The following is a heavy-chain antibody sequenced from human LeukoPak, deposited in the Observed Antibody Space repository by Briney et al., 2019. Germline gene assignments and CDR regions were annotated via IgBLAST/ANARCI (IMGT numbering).Heavy chain of an antibody. CDR2: IKQDGSEK. Sequence: GGSLRLSCAASGFTFTSYWVSWVRQAPGKGLEWVANIKQDGSEKYYVDSVKGRFTISRDNAKNSLYLQMNSLRAEDTAVYYCARDKNYYDSSRYSHPLDYWGQGTLVTVSS. CDR3: ARDKNYYDSSRYSHPLDY. V-gene: IGHV3-7*01. D-gene: IGHD3-22*01. CDR1: GFTFTSYW. J-gene: IGHJ4*02.